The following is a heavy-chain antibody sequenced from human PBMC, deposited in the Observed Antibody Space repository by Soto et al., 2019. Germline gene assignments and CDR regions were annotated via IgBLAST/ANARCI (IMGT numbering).Heavy chain of an antibody. D-gene: IGHD3-10*01. CDR2: IIPIFGTA. J-gene: IGHJ5*02. CDR3: ARAAHEYGTGGGWFDP. V-gene: IGHV1-69*12. CDR1: GGTFSSYA. Sequence: QVQLVQSGAEVKKPGSSVKVSCKASGGTFSSYAISWVRQAPGQGLEWMGGIIPIFGTANYAQKFQGRVTITADESTSTAYMGRSSLRSEDTAVYYCARAAHEYGTGGGWFDPWGQGTLVTVSS.